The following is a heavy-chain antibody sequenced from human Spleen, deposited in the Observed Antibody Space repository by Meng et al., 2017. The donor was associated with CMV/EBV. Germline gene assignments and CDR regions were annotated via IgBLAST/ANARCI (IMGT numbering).Heavy chain of an antibody. CDR1: GGSISSSDY. D-gene: IGHD3-22*01. J-gene: IGHJ4*02. CDR2: VFHSGTT. V-gene: IGHV4-4*02. CDR3: ARGPSGYYFDY. Sequence: CAVSGGSISSSDYWSWLRQSPGRGLEWIGEVFHSGTTHYNPSLKSRVTISKDKSSNQFSLTLTSVTAADTAVYYCARGPSGYYFDYWGQGTLVTVSS.